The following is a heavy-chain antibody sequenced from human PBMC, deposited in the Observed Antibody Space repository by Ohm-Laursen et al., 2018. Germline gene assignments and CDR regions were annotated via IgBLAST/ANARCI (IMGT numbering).Heavy chain of an antibody. CDR3: VRDDDTTGHYSYFHH. V-gene: IGHV3-48*03. Sequence: SLRLSCTASGFTFSSYEMNWVRQAPGKGLEWVSYISSSGSTIHYADSVKGRFTISRDNAKNSLYLQMNSLRVEDTAVYYCVRDDDTTGHYSYFHHWGQGSLVTVSS. D-gene: IGHD3-22*01. J-gene: IGHJ1*01. CDR1: GFTFSSYE. CDR2: ISSSGSTI.